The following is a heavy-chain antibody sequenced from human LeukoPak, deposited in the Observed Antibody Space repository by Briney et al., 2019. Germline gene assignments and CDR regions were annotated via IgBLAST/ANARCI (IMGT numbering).Heavy chain of an antibody. CDR3: ARGSRLVFRGSHYYYYMDV. CDR2: MNPNSGNT. D-gene: IGHD6-25*01. Sequence: ASVKVSCKASGYTFTSYDINWARQATGQGLEWMGWMNPNSGNTGYAQKFQGRVTMTRNTSISTAYMELSSLRSGDTAVYYCARGSRLVFRGSHYYYYMDVWGKGTTVTVSS. J-gene: IGHJ6*03. V-gene: IGHV1-8*01. CDR1: GYTFTSYD.